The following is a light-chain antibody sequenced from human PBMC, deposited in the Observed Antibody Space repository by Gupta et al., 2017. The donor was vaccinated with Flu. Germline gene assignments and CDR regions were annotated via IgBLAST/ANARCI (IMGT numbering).Light chain of an antibody. CDR2: ESS. V-gene: IGKV2D-29*01. J-gene: IGKJ2*01. Sequence: VTPGQPASIFCKSSQSRLHSNGKTFYYWYLQRPGQPPQLLIYESSQRDLGVADRFSGSGSGTDFTLRISRVEAEDAGIYYCMQTIQVPFTFGQGTKLEIK. CDR3: MQTIQVPFT. CDR1: QSRLHSNGKTF.